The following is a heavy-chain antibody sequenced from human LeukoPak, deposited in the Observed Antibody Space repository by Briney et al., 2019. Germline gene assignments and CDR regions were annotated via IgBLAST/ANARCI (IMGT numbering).Heavy chain of an antibody. V-gene: IGHV4-59*01. CDR1: GVSITSYY. D-gene: IGHD3-22*01. Sequence: PSETLSLTCTVSGVSITSYYWSWIRQPPGKGLEWIGYIYYSGSTNYNPSLKSRVTISVDTSKNQFSLKLSSVTAADTAVYYCARVDSSGYYTFFDYWGQGTLVTVSS. CDR3: ARVDSSGYYTFFDY. CDR2: IYYSGST. J-gene: IGHJ4*02.